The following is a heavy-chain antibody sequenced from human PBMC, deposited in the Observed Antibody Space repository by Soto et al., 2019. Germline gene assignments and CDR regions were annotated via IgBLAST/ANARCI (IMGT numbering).Heavy chain of an antibody. D-gene: IGHD6-13*01. Sequence: EVQLVESGGGLIQPGGSLRLSCAASGFTVSSNYMSWVRQAPGKGLEWVSVIYSGGSTYYADSVKGRFTISRHNSKNTLYLQMTSLRADDTAVYYCARAGSKRIAAERDYWGQGTLVTVSS. V-gene: IGHV3-53*01. J-gene: IGHJ4*02. CDR3: ARAGSKRIAAERDY. CDR2: IYSGGST. CDR1: GFTVSSNY.